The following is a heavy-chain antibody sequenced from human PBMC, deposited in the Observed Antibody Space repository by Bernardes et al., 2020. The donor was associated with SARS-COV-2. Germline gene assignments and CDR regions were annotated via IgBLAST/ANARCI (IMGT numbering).Heavy chain of an antibody. V-gene: IGHV4-31*03. D-gene: IGHD3-22*01. CDR1: GGSISSGGYY. Sequence: SETLSLTCTVSGGSISSGGYYWSWIRQHPGKGLEWIGYIYYSGSTYYNPSLKSRVTISVDTSKNQFSLKLSSVTAADTAVYYCAREGSEYYYDSSGHRYFDLWGRGTLVTVSS. CDR2: IYYSGST. J-gene: IGHJ2*01. CDR3: AREGSEYYYDSSGHRYFDL.